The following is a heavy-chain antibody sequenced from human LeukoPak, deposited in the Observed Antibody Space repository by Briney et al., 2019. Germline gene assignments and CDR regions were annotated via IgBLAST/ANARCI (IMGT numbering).Heavy chain of an antibody. D-gene: IGHD4-17*01. CDR1: GGSISSGGYY. CDR2: IYYSGST. V-gene: IGHV4-31*11. Sequence: PSQTLSLTCAVSGGSISSGGYYWSWIRQHPGKGLEWIGYIYYSGSTYYNPSLKSRVTISVDTSKNQFSLKLSSVTAADTAVYYCARELDYGDYSWFDYWGQGTLVTVSS. J-gene: IGHJ4*02. CDR3: ARELDYGDYSWFDY.